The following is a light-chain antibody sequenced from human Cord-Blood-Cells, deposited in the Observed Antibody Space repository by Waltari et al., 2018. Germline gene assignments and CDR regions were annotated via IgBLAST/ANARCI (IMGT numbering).Light chain of an antibody. CDR3: SSYTSSSTYV. CDR1: SRDVGGSNY. CDR2: DGS. V-gene: IGLV2-14*01. J-gene: IGLJ1*01. Sequence: QSALPQPASVSGSPGQSITLSCTGTSRDVGGSNYVSWSQQHPGKAPQLMIYDGSNRPSWVSNRFSGSKSGNTASLTISGLQAEDEADYYCSSYTSSSTYVFGTGTKVTVL.